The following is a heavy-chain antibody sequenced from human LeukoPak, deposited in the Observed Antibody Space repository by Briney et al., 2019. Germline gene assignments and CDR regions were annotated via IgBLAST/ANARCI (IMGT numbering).Heavy chain of an antibody. V-gene: IGHV1-8*01. J-gene: IGHJ4*02. D-gene: IGHD4-17*01. CDR3: ARGNTRGVESLTTVTSY. CDR2: MNPNSGNT. CDR1: GNTFTSYD. Sequence: ASVKVSCKASGNTFTSYDINWVRQATGQGLEWMGWMNPNSGNTGYAQKFQGRVTMTRNTSISTAYMELSSLRSEDTAVYYCARGNTRGVESLTTVTSYWGQGTLVTVSS.